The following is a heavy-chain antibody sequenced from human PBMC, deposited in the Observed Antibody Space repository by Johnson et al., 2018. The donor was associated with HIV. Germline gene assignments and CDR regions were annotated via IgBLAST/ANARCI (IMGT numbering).Heavy chain of an antibody. CDR3: ARDKRYCSGGSCHLGAFDI. CDR1: GFSFSNYA. Sequence: QVQLVESGGGVVQPGRYLRLSCAASGFSFSNYAMDWVRQAPGKGLEWVAFVSSDGSNKNYADSVKGRFTISRDNSKNTVYLQMNSLRAEDTAVYYCARDKRYCSGGSCHLGAFDIWGQGTMVTVSS. D-gene: IGHD2-15*01. CDR2: VSSDGSNK. V-gene: IGHV3-30*03. J-gene: IGHJ3*02.